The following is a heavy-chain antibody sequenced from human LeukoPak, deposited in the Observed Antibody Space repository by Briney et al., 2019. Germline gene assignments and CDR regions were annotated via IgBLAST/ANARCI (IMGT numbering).Heavy chain of an antibody. CDR2: IIPILGIA. J-gene: IGHJ3*02. CDR3: AKVLTTGWAFDI. V-gene: IGHV1-69*04. Sequence: SVKVSCKASGGTFSSYAISWVRQAPGQGLEWMGRIIPILGIANYAQKFQGRVTITADKSTSTAYMELSSLRSEDTAVYYCAKVLTTGWAFDIWGQGTMVTVSS. D-gene: IGHD3-9*01. CDR1: GGTFSSYA.